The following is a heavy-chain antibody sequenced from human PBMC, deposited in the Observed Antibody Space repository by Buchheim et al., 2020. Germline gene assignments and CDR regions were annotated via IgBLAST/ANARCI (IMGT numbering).Heavy chain of an antibody. D-gene: IGHD3-10*01. J-gene: IGHJ6*02. CDR3: ARAGPDYGSGSYYRDYYYGMDV. CDR2: INSDGSST. CDR1: GFTFSSYW. Sequence: EVQLVESGGGLVQPGGSLRLSCAASGFTFSSYWMHWVRQAPGKGLVWVSRINSDGSSTSYADSVKGRFTISRDNAKNTLYLQMNSLRAEDTAVYYCARAGPDYGSGSYYRDYYYGMDVWGQGTT. V-gene: IGHV3-74*01.